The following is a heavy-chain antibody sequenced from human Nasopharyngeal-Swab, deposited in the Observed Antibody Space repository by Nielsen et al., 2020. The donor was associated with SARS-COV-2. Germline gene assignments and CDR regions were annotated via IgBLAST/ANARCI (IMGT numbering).Heavy chain of an antibody. D-gene: IGHD6-19*01. V-gene: IGHV4-34*01. CDR2: INHSGST. CDR3: ARGGCRQSGWSTRGGCYFDY. CDR1: GGSFIGYY. J-gene: IGHJ4*03. Sequence: SETLSLTFAVYGGSFIGYYWSWIRQPPGKGLEWIGEINHSGSTNYNPSLKSPVTISVDTSKNQFSLKLSSVTAADTAVYYCARGGCRQSGWSTRGGCYFDYWGQGTLVTVSS.